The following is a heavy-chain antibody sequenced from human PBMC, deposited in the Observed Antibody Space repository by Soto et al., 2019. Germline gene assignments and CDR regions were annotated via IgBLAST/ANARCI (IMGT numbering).Heavy chain of an antibody. CDR3: GRKFFELGEKWSSLDY. V-gene: IGHV4-4*02. CDR1: SGSISSSNW. J-gene: IGHJ4*02. D-gene: IGHD3-16*01. CDR2: IYHSGST. Sequence: QVQLQESGPGLVKPSGTLSLTCAVSSGSISSSNWWSWVRQPPGKGLEWIGEIYHSGSTNYNPSLKSRVPKQVENSRTQFSLKLGLGTAADTALYYWGRKFFELGEKWSSLDYGGREPLVPASS.